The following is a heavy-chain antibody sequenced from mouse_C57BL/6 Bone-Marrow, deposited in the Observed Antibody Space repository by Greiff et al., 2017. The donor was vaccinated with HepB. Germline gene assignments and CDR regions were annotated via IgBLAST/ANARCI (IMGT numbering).Heavy chain of an antibody. CDR2: INPGSGGT. CDR1: GYAFTNYL. V-gene: IGHV1-54*01. Sequence: VQLQQSGAELVRPGTSVKVSCKASGYAFTNYLIEWVKQRPGQGLEWIGVINPGSGGTNYNEKFKGKATLTADKSSSTAYMQLSSLTSEDSAVYVGARKLLLWYFDVWGTGTTVTVSS. CDR3: ARKLLLWYFDV. J-gene: IGHJ1*03. D-gene: IGHD1-1*01.